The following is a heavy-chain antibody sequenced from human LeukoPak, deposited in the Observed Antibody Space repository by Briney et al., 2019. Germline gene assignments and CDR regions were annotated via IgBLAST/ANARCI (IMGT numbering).Heavy chain of an antibody. D-gene: IGHD4-11*01. CDR2: IYHSGST. V-gene: IGHV4-38-2*01. CDR1: GYSLSSAYS. J-gene: IGHJ4*02. Sequence: PETLSLTCAVPGYSLSSAYSWAWSRQPPGKGLEWIGNIYHSGSTYYNPSLKSRVTISVDTSKNQFSLKLSTVTAADSAVYYCARRYSNYFFDYGGQGTLVTVST. CDR3: ARRYSNYFFDY.